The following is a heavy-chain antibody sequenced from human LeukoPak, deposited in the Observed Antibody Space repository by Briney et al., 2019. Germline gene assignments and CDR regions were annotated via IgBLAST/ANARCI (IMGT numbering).Heavy chain of an antibody. CDR3: VMNWGTGRTLDY. V-gene: IGHV4-34*01. CDR2: INHSGST. D-gene: IGHD7-27*01. CDR1: GGSFSSYY. Sequence: PSETLSLTCAVYGGSFSSYYWTWIRQPPGKGLEWIGEINHSGSTNYNPSLESRVTISVDTSKNQFSLKLSSVTAADTAVYYCVMNWGTGRTLDYWGQGTLVTVSS. J-gene: IGHJ4*02.